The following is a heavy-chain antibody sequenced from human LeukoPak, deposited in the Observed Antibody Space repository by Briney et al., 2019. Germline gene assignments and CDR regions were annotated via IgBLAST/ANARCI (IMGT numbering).Heavy chain of an antibody. Sequence: SETLSLTCTVSDDSIGTSHYYWGWIRQPPGKGLECIGGIYYSGSTYYNPSLTSRVTISVDTSKNQFSLKLTSMTAADTAVYYCARDSARLVCFDPWGQGTLVTVSS. CDR2: IYYSGST. CDR3: ARDSARLVCFDP. J-gene: IGHJ5*02. CDR1: DDSIGTSHYY. D-gene: IGHD6-25*01. V-gene: IGHV4-39*07.